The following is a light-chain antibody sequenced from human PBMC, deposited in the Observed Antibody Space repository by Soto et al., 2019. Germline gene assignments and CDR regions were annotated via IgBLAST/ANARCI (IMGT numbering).Light chain of an antibody. CDR1: QSVSIY. CDR3: QQRSSRPIT. CDR2: DAS. J-gene: IGKJ5*01. Sequence: EIVLTQSPATLSLSPGERATLSCRASQSVSIYLAWYQQKPGQAPRLLMGDASSRATGLPARFSGSWFGTYFTLTISMLYPEDFAVYYCQQRSSRPITFGQGTRLEIK. V-gene: IGKV3-11*01.